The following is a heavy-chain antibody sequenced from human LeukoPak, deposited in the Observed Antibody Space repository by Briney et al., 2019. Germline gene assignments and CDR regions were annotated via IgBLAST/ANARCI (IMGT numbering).Heavy chain of an antibody. CDR2: ISAYNGNT. Sequence: ASVKVSCKASGYTFTGYGISWVRQAPGQGLEWMGWISAYNGNTNYAQKLQGRATMTTDTSTSTAYMELRSLRSDDTAVYYCARGSVDFWSGYFYYYMDVWGKGTTVTVSS. D-gene: IGHD3-3*01. V-gene: IGHV1-18*01. J-gene: IGHJ6*03. CDR3: ARGSVDFWSGYFYYYMDV. CDR1: GYTFTGYG.